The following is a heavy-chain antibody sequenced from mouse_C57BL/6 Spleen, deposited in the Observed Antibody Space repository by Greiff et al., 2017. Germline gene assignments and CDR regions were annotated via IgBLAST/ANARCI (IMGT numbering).Heavy chain of an antibody. CDR2: IDPSDSYN. J-gene: IGHJ4*01. V-gene: IGHV1-69*01. Sequence: QVQLQQPGAELVMPGASVKLSCKASGYTFTSYWMHWVKQRPGQGLEWIGEIDPSDSYNNYNQKFKGKSTLTVDKSSSTAYMQLSSLTSEDSADYYCSIGLLRDYAMDYWGQGTSVTVSS. CDR1: GYTFTSYW. D-gene: IGHD2-3*01. CDR3: SIGLLRDYAMDY.